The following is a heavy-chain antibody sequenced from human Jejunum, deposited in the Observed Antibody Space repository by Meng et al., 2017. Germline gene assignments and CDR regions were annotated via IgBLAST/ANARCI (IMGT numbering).Heavy chain of an antibody. CDR3: AKTGSNGWYLDY. D-gene: IGHD6-19*01. V-gene: IGHV3-23*01. CDR1: GFTFRSYA. Sequence: GESLKISCAASGFTFRSYAMGWVRQAPGKGLGWVSGIRYNGYDTYYADPVKGRFTVSRDNTKNTLYLQMNSLRAEDTAVYYCAKTGSNGWYLDYWGQGTLVTVSS. CDR2: IRYNGYDT. J-gene: IGHJ4*02.